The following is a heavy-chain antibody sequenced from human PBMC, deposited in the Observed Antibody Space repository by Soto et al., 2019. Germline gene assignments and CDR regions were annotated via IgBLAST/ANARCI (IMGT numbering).Heavy chain of an antibody. J-gene: IGHJ4*02. CDR3: ARDLNWNNVLGFDS. Sequence: QLVQSGDEVKKPGASVKVSCRASGYIFDSVGISWLRQVPGQGLEWMGWVSTYSEHTKSVQKFQDRVTLAADTSTSTVHMELRSLRSADTAVYYCARDLNWNNVLGFDSWGQGTLVTVSS. CDR2: VSTYSEHT. D-gene: IGHD1-20*01. CDR1: GYIFDSVG. V-gene: IGHV1-18*04.